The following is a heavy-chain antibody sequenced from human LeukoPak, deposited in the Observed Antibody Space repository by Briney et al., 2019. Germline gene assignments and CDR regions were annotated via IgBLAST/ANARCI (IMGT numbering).Heavy chain of an antibody. J-gene: IGHJ4*02. Sequence: GGSLRLSCAASGSIISSYWMTWVRQAPGKGLEWVAVISYDGSDKHYADSVMGRFTISRDNSKNTLYLQMNSLRAEDTAVYYCTKILHCSVNNCYSGALEYWGQGTLVTVSA. V-gene: IGHV3-30*18. D-gene: IGHD2-15*01. CDR2: ISYDGSDK. CDR3: TKILHCSVNNCYSGALEY. CDR1: GSIISSYW.